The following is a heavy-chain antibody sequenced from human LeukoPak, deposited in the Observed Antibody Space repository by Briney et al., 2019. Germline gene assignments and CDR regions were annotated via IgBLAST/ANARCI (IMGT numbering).Heavy chain of an antibody. CDR3: AREWGYDYFFDY. J-gene: IGHJ4*02. Sequence: SETLSLTCAVSGYSISSGYYWGRIRQPLGKGLEWIGSIYHSGSAYYNSSLKSRVTISVDTSKNQFSLKLSSVTAADTAVYYCAREWGYDYFFDYWGQGTLVTVSS. CDR2: IYHSGSA. CDR1: GYSISSGYY. V-gene: IGHV4-38-2*02. D-gene: IGHD3-22*01.